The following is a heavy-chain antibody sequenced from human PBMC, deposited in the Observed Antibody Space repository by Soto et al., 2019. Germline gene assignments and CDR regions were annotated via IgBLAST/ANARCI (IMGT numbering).Heavy chain of an antibody. J-gene: IGHJ5*02. CDR3: ARERDLVPLFWFDP. Sequence: EVQLVESGGGLVQPGGSLRLSCAASGFTFTNYWMHWVRQVPGKGLVWVSSLRSEGSVIRYADSVKGRSTISRDNAKNTMCLPMNSLRAEATAGYYCARERDLVPLFWFDPWGQGTLVTVSS. CDR2: LRSEGSVI. V-gene: IGHV3-74*01. CDR1: GFTFTNYW. D-gene: IGHD1-26*01.